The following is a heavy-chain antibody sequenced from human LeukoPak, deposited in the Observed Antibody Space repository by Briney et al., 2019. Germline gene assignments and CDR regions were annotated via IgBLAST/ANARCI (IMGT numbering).Heavy chain of an antibody. CDR3: AKDSTATYYYYYMDV. Sequence: GGSLRLSCAASGFTFDDYAMHWVRQAPGKGLEWVSGISWNSGSIGYADSVKGRFTISRDNAKNSLYLQMNSLRAEDMALYYCAKDSTATYYYYYMDVWGKGTTVTVSS. CDR1: GFTFDDYA. V-gene: IGHV3-9*03. CDR2: ISWNSGSI. J-gene: IGHJ6*03.